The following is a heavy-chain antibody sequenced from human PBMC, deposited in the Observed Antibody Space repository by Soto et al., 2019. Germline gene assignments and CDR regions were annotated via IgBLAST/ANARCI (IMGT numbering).Heavy chain of an antibody. CDR3: AKGTDIVVVVAAPDY. D-gene: IGHD2-15*01. CDR1: GFTFSSYA. CDR2: ISGSGGST. J-gene: IGHJ4*02. V-gene: IGHV3-23*01. Sequence: GGSLRLSCAASGFTFSSYAMSWVRQAPGKGLEWVSAISGSGGSTYYADSVKGRFTISRGNSKNTLYLQMNSLRAEDTAVYYCAKGTDIVVVVAAPDYWGQGTLVTVSS.